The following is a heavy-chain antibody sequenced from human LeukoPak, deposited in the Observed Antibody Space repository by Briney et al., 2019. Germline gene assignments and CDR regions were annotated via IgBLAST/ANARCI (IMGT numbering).Heavy chain of an antibody. D-gene: IGHD2-21*01. CDR1: GFTFSSYW. V-gene: IGHV3-74*01. CDR2: INSDGSST. CDR3: ATFLLSRFQNDAFDI. J-gene: IGHJ3*02. Sequence: GGTLRLSCAASGFTFSSYWMHWVRQAPGKGLVWVSRINSDGSSTSYADSVKGRFTISRDNAKNTLYLQMNSLRAEDTAVYYCATFLLSRFQNDAFDIWGQGTMVTVSS.